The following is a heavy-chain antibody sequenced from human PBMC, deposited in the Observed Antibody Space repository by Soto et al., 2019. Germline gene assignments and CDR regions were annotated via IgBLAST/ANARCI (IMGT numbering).Heavy chain of an antibody. J-gene: IGHJ6*02. CDR2: IYYSGST. CDR1: GGSISSGGYY. D-gene: IGHD3-10*01. CDR3: AGQPTAGSYYDLGSYYYYYAMDV. Sequence: SETLSLTCTVSGGSISSGGYYWSWIRQPPGKGLEWIGYIYYSGSTNYNPSLKSRVTISVDTSKNQFSLKLSSVTAADTAVYYCAGQPTAGSYYDLGSYYYYYAMDVWGQGTTVTVSS. V-gene: IGHV4-61*08.